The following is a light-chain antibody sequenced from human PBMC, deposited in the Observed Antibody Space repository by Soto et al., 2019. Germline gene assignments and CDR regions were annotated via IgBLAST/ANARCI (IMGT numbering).Light chain of an antibody. CDR3: CSYAGISTFYV. J-gene: IGLJ1*01. CDR1: SSDVGNYNY. Sequence: QSALTQPRSVSGSPGQSVTISCTGTSSDVGNYNYVSWYQQHPGKAPKVMIYDVTKRPSGVPDRFSGSKSGITASLTISGLQADDEADYYCCSYAGISTFYVFGTGTKLTVL. CDR2: DVT. V-gene: IGLV2-11*01.